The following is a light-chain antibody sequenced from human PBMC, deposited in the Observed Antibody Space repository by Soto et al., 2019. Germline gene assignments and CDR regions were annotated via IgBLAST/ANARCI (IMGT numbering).Light chain of an antibody. CDR2: WAS. V-gene: IGKV4-1*01. Sequence: DIVMTQSPDSLAVSLGERATINCKSSLSVLYSSNNKNYLAWYQQKPGQPPKLLISWASTRESGVPDRFSGSGSGTDFTLNISSLQAEDVAVYYCQQYYTTPPRTFGPGTKVEIK. CDR3: QQYYTTPPRT. J-gene: IGKJ3*01. CDR1: LSVLYSSNNKNY.